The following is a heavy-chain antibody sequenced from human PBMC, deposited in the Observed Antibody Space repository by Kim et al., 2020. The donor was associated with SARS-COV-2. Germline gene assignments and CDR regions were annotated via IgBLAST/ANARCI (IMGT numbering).Heavy chain of an antibody. J-gene: IGHJ6*02. V-gene: IGHV4-59*01. CDR3: AGDYYSYGYVGDYYYGMDV. D-gene: IGHD5-18*01. Sequence: SETLSLTCTVSGGSISNYYWSWIRQPPGKGLEWIGYIYYSGSTNYNPSLKSRVTISVDTSKNQFPLKLSSVTAADTAVYYCAGDYYSYGYVGDYYYGMDVWGQGTTVTVSS. CDR2: IYYSGST. CDR1: GGSISNYY.